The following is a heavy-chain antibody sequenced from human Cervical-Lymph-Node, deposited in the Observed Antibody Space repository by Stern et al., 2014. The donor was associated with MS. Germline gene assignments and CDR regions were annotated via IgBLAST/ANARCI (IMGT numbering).Heavy chain of an antibody. CDR3: ARGLEGDLETYGYQDY. J-gene: IGHJ4*02. CDR1: GYTFSRYA. D-gene: IGHD3-16*01. V-gene: IGHV1-3*04. Sequence: QVQLVQSGAEVKRPGASVRLTCKASGYTFSRYAIHWVRQAPGQRLEWMAXXHTGNGFPKYSQKFRGRVTVTRETSATTAYMELNSLTSEDTAVYFCARGLEGDLETYGYQDYWGQGTLVTVSS. CDR2: XHTGNGFP.